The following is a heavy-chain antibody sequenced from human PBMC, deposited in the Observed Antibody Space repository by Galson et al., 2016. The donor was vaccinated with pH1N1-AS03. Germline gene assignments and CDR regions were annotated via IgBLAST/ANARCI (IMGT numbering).Heavy chain of an antibody. CDR1: GYKFTNYG. J-gene: IGHJ6*02. V-gene: IGHV1-18*04. D-gene: IGHD4-17*01. CDR3: ARDDGARYYYDVLDV. Sequence: SVKVSCKASGYKFTNYGFNWVRQAPGQGLEWMGWISGYNGNTNYAQSLQGRVTMTTDTSTSTAYMELRSLRSDDTAVYYCARDDGARYYYDVLDVWGQGTTVTVS. CDR2: ISGYNGNT.